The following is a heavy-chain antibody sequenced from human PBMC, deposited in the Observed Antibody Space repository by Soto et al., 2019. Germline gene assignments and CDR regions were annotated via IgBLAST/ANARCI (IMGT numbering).Heavy chain of an antibody. Sequence: GGSLRLSCAASGFTFSSYGMHWVRQAPGKGLEWVAVIWYDGSNKYYADSVKGRFTISRDNSKNTLYLQMNSLRAEDTAVYYCATSGRVMITFGGVTPGRYDMDVWGRGTTVTVSS. D-gene: IGHD3-16*01. J-gene: IGHJ6*02. V-gene: IGHV3-33*01. CDR1: GFTFSSYG. CDR2: IWYDGSNK. CDR3: ATSGRVMITFGGVTPGRYDMDV.